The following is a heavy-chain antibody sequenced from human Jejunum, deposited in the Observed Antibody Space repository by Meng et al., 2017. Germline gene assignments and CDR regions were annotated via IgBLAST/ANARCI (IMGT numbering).Heavy chain of an antibody. V-gene: IGHV3-23*01. CDR3: AKDFGGATTVLYYYYGMDV. CDR1: GFTFNNYA. D-gene: IGHD4-17*01. Sequence: GESLKISCAASGFTFNNYAMSWVRQSPGRGLECVSAILGSGGSTYYTDSVKGRFTISRDNSKNTLYLQMNSLRAEDTAVYYCAKDFGGATTVLYYYYGMDVWGRGTTVTVSS. CDR2: ILGSGGST. J-gene: IGHJ6*02.